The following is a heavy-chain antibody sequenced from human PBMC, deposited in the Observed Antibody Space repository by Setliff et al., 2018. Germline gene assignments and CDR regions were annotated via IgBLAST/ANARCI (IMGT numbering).Heavy chain of an antibody. D-gene: IGHD1-26*01. CDR2: INHSGST. CDR3: ASMGATAYYLDY. CDR1: GGSFSTYY. J-gene: IGHJ4*02. V-gene: IGHV4-34*01. Sequence: SETLSLTCAVYGGSFSTYYWIWIRQPPGKGLEWIGEINHSGSTNYNPSLKSRVTISVDTSKNQFSLKLSSVTAADTAVYYCASMGATAYYLDYWGQGTLVTVSS.